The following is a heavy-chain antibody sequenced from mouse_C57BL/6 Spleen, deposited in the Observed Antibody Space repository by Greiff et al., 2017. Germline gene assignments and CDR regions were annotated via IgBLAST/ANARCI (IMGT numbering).Heavy chain of an antibody. CDR2: IDPETGGT. Sequence: QVQLKQSGAELVRPGASVTLSCKASGYTFTDYEMHWVKQTPVHGLEWIGAIDPETGGTAYNQKFKGKAILTADKSSSTAYMELRSLTSEDSAVYYCTRGIYYGYRGNYAMDYWGQGTSVTVSS. J-gene: IGHJ4*01. D-gene: IGHD2-2*01. CDR3: TRGIYYGYRGNYAMDY. V-gene: IGHV1-15*01. CDR1: GYTFTDYE.